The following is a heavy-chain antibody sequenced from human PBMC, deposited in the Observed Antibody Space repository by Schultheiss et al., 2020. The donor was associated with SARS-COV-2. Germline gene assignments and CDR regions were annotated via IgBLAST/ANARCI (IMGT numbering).Heavy chain of an antibody. Sequence: ASVKVSCKASGYTFPSNAITWVRQAPGQGLEWMGWINTYNGNTNYAQKLQGRVTMTRNTSISTAYMELSSLRSEDTAVYYCAVVVALNPRYGMDVWGQGTTVTVSS. CDR2: INTYNGNT. CDR3: AVVVALNPRYGMDV. D-gene: IGHD3-22*01. V-gene: IGHV1-18*01. CDR1: GYTFPSNA. J-gene: IGHJ6*02.